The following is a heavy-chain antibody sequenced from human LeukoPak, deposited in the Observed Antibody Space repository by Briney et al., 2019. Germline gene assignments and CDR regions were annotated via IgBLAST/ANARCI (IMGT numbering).Heavy chain of an antibody. Sequence: GGSLRLSCAASGFTFNNYPMHWVRQAPGKGLEFVSAISSDGGSTYYADSVKGRFTISRDNSKNTLYLQMGSLRPEDMAVYYCARDTPFNYWGQGTLVTASS. CDR2: ISSDGGST. CDR3: ARDTPFNY. CDR1: GFTFNNYP. V-gene: IGHV3-64*02. J-gene: IGHJ4*02.